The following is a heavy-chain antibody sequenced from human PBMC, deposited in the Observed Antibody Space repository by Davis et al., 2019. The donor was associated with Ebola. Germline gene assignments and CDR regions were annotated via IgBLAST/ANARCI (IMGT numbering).Heavy chain of an antibody. CDR1: GFTFSSYW. CDR2: INQDDSDK. D-gene: IGHD4/OR15-4a*01. CDR3: AKGTPGNYGGRLDC. J-gene: IGHJ4*02. V-gene: IGHV3-7*03. Sequence: GESLKISCAASGFTFSSYWMSWVRQAPGKGLEWVANINQDDSDKYYVDSVKGRFTISRDNAKNSLCLQMNSLRAEDTAVYYCAKGTPGNYGGRLDCWGQGTLVTVSS.